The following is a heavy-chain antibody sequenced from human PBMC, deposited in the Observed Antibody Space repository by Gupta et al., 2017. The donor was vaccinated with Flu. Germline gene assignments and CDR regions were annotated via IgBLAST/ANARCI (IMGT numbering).Heavy chain of an antibody. D-gene: IGHD5-18*01. CDR2: INPDGSST. CDR3: APVTSGC. V-gene: IGHV3-74*03. J-gene: IGHJ4*02. Sequence: QWGRQAPGKGLVWVSRINPDGSSTTYAESVKGRFTISRDNAKNTLYLQMNSLGDDDTAVYYCAPVTSGCWGQGTLVTVSS.